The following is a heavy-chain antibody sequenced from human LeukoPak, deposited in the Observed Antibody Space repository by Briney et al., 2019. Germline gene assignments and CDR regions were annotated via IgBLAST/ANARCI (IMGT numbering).Heavy chain of an antibody. D-gene: IGHD6-19*01. V-gene: IGHV4-4*02. J-gene: IGHJ3*02. Sequence: SETLSLTCAVSGGSISSSNWWSWVRQPPGKGLEWIGEIYHSGSTYYNPSLKSRVTISVDTSKNQFSLKLSSVTAADTAVYYCARDHTVGWYTTPAAFDIWGQGTMVTVSS. CDR1: GGSISSSNW. CDR2: IYHSGST. CDR3: ARDHTVGWYTTPAAFDI.